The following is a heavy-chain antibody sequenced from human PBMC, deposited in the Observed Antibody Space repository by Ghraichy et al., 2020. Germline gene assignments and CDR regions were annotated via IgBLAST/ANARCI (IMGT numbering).Heavy chain of an antibody. CDR2: IKEDGSEK. J-gene: IGHJ4*02. CDR1: GFTFSTYW. CDR3: ATSFFYYAGTAYPYYFDY. D-gene: IGHD3-22*01. Sequence: GGSLRLACAASGFTFSTYWMSWVRQAPGKGLEWVANIKEDGSEKYYVDSVKGRFTISRDNAKNSLYLQMNSLRAEDTAVYYCATSFFYYAGTAYPYYFDYWGQGILVTVSS. V-gene: IGHV3-7*03.